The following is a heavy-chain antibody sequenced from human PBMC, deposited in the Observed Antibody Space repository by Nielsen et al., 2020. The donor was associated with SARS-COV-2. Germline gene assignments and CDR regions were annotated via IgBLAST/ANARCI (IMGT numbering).Heavy chain of an antibody. Sequence: ASVKVSCKTSGYTFTNYDINWVRQTTAQGLEWMGWMNPNSGNTGYPQKFQGRISMTRSTSISTAYMELSGLRSDDTAVYYCATAHTTSGGSWSYWGQGTLVTVSS. V-gene: IGHV1-8*01. CDR3: ATAHTTSGGSWSY. D-gene: IGHD2-15*01. CDR2: MNPNSGNT. CDR1: GYTFTNYD. J-gene: IGHJ4*02.